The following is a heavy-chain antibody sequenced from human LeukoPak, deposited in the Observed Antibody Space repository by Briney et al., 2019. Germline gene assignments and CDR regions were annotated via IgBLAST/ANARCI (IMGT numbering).Heavy chain of an antibody. D-gene: IGHD2/OR15-2a*01. CDR1: GDSVSSNSVA. Sequence: SQTLSLTCAISGDSVSSNSVAWNWIRQSPSRGLEWLGRTFYRSKWCNEYAESVKSRITITPDTSNNQFSLQLNSVTPEDTAVYYGKRPLIGAPTNSDYGGREPGVTVPS. CDR3: KRPLIGAPTNSDY. J-gene: IGHJ4*02. CDR2: TFYRSKWCN. V-gene: IGHV6-1*01.